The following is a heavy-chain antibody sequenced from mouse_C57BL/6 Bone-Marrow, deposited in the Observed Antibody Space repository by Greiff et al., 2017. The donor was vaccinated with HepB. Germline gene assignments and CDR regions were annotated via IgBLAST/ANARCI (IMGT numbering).Heavy chain of an antibody. V-gene: IGHV14-4*01. CDR1: GFNIKDDY. J-gene: IGHJ2*01. Sequence: EVQVVESGAELVRPGASVKLSCTASGFNIKDDYMHWVKQRPEQGLEWIGWIDPDNGDTEYASKFQGKATITADTSSNTAYLQLSSLTSEDTAVYYCPPYYYGSAWGQGTTLTVSS. CDR2: IDPDNGDT. D-gene: IGHD1-1*01. CDR3: PPYYYGSA.